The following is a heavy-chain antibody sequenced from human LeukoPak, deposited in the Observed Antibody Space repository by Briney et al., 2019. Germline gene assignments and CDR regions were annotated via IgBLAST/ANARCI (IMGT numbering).Heavy chain of an antibody. D-gene: IGHD3-9*01. CDR1: GYTFTSYD. Sequence: GALVKVSCKASGYTFTSYDINWVRQATGQGLEWMGWMNPNSGNTGYAQKFQGRVTMTRNTSISTAYMELSSLRSEDTAVYYCARGSNFDWLFPFDYWGQGTLVTVSS. CDR3: ARGSNFDWLFPFDY. CDR2: MNPNSGNT. V-gene: IGHV1-8*01. J-gene: IGHJ4*02.